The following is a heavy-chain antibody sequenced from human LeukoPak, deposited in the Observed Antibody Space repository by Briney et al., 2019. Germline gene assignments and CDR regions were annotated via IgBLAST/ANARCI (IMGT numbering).Heavy chain of an antibody. D-gene: IGHD3-16*01. J-gene: IGHJ4*02. CDR1: GFTFSSYG. V-gene: IGHV3-30*03. CDR2: ISYDGSNK. Sequence: GGSLRLSCGASGFTFSSYGMHWVRQAPGKGLEWVALISYDGSNKYYADSVKGRFTISRDNSKNTLYLQMNSLHVDDTGVYFCTRDALFGAGRTHLDFWSQGTLVSVSS. CDR3: TRDALFGAGRTHLDF.